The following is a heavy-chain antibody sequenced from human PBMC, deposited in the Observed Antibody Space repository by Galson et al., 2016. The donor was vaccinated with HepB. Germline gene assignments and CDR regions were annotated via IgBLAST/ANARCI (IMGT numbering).Heavy chain of an antibody. V-gene: IGHV2-70*01. J-gene: IGHJ6*02. D-gene: IGHD6-19*01. CDR2: IDWDGDG. Sequence: PALVKPTQTLTLTCTFSGFSLSTSGVGVGWIRQPPGKALEWLALIDWDGDGYYSTSLETRLTISKDTSKNQVVLTMTNMDPVDTATYYCARSRAVAGTDYYYYVMDVWGQGTPVTVSS. CDR1: GFSLSTSGVG. CDR3: ARSRAVAGTDYYYYVMDV.